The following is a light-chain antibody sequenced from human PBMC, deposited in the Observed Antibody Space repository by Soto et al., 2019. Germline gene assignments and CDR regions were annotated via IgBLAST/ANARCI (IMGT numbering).Light chain of an antibody. Sequence: DIQMTQSPSSLSAAVGDRGTITCRASLPISNYLAWYQQKPGKAPRLLIYKASTLEIGVPSRFSGSGSGTDFTLTINSLEPDDFAVYYCQQRDSWPITFGQGTRLEIK. CDR1: LPISNY. CDR2: KAS. V-gene: IGKV1-5*03. J-gene: IGKJ5*01. CDR3: QQRDSWPIT.